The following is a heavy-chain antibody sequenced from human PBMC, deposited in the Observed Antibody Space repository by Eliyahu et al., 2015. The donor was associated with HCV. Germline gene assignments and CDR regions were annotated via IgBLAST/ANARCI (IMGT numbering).Heavy chain of an antibody. CDR1: GFSFVTXS. CDR2: XSSRSRXX. Sequence: EVQLVESGGGLVKPGGSLRLSCAASGFSFVTXSINWVRQAPGKGLGWVSSXSSRSRXXFHADSVKGRFTISRDNAKNSLYLQMNSLRAEDTAVYFCARGGARVDSRGYYSGYDALDVWGPGTTVTVSS. CDR3: ARGGARVDSRGYYSGYDALDV. D-gene: IGHD3-22*01. V-gene: IGHV3-21*06. J-gene: IGHJ6*02.